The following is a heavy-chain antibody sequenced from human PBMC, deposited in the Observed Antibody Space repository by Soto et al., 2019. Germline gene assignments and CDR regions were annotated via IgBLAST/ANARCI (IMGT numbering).Heavy chain of an antibody. V-gene: IGHV4-4*08. J-gene: IGHJ4*02. Sequence: QVQLHEPGPGLVKPSETLSLTCTVSDVSTTNFFWKWFRQPPGKGLEWIGIIHSSGTTNFNPSLDSRVTISLDTSKSKCSLKMNSVTAADSAVYYCARGSGWLTDYWGRGSQVTVST. CDR2: IHSSGTT. CDR1: DVSTTNFF. CDR3: ARGSGWLTDY. D-gene: IGHD6-19*01.